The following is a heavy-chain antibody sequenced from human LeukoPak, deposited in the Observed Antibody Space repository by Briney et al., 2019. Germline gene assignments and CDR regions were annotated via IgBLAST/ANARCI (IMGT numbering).Heavy chain of an antibody. CDR3: ARGHFYRGRKATVTIVGRDY. J-gene: IGHJ4*02. V-gene: IGHV4-34*01. CDR1: GGSFSGYY. CDR2: INHSGST. D-gene: IGHD4-17*01. Sequence: SETLSLTCAVYGGSFSGYYWSWIRQPPGKGLEWIGEINHSGSTNYNPSLKSRVTISVDTSKNQFSLKLSSVTAADTAVYYCARGHFYRGRKATVTIVGRDYWGQGTLVTVSS.